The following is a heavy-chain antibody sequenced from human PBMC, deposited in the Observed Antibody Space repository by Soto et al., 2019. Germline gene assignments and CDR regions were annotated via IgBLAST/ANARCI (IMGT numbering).Heavy chain of an antibody. CDR1: GGTYRSYA. J-gene: IGHJ3*02. D-gene: IGHD3-22*01. V-gene: IGHV1-69*13. Sequence: SVKVACKASGGTYRSYASSWVRQTPGQGLEWMGGIIPIFGTANYAQKFQGRVTITADESTSTAYMELSSLRSEDTAVYYCASPLEYYDSSGYYYAFDIWGQGTMVTVS. CDR2: IIPIFGTA. CDR3: ASPLEYYDSSGYYYAFDI.